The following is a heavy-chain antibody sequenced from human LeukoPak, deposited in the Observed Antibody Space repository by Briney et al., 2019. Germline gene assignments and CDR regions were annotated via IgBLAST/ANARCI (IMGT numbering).Heavy chain of an antibody. CDR1: GYSISSGYY. Sequence: SETLSLTCAVSGYSISSGYYWGWIRQPPGKGLEWIGSIYHSGSTYYNPSLKSRVTISVDTSKNQFSLKLSSVTAADTAVYYCAKVSTANWFDPWGQGTLVTVSS. D-gene: IGHD4-11*01. V-gene: IGHV4-38-2*01. CDR2: IYHSGST. J-gene: IGHJ5*02. CDR3: AKVSTANWFDP.